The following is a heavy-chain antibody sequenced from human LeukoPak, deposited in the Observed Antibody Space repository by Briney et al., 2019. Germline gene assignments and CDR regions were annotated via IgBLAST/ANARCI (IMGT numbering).Heavy chain of an antibody. Sequence: KPGGSLRLSCVGAGFPFSDFHMSWIRQAPGKGLEWVSYITSGGGFKYYADSVKGRFSISRDDSKNSVFLQMNSLRVGDTAVYYCARVRPGSSGSYYRTSWGQGTLVTVSS. V-gene: IGHV3-11*04. CDR2: ITSGGGFK. CDR3: ARVRPGSSGSYYRTS. CDR1: GFPFSDFH. D-gene: IGHD3-22*01. J-gene: IGHJ4*02.